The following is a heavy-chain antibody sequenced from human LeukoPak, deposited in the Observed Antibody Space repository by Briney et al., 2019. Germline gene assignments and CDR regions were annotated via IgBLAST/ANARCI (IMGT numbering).Heavy chain of an antibody. CDR3: GRWGYQTGYSSSFDH. Sequence: SETLSLTCTVSGGSISSSSYYWGWIRQPPGKGLEWIGSIYYSGSTYYNPSLKSRVTISVDTSKNQFSLKLSSVTAADTAVYYCGRWGYQTGYSSSFDHWGQGTLVTVSS. J-gene: IGHJ4*02. CDR1: GGSISSSSYY. V-gene: IGHV4-39*07. D-gene: IGHD6-13*01. CDR2: IYYSGST.